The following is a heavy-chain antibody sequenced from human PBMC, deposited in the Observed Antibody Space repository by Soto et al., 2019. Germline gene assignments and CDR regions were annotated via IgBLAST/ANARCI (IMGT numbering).Heavy chain of an antibody. CDR1: GGTFSSYA. Sequence: ASVKVSCKASGGTFSSYAISWVRQAPGQGLEWMGGIIPIFGTANYAQKFQGRVTITADESTSTAYMELSSLRSEDTAVYYCARWPDQLLNYYYDGMDVWGQGTTVTVSS. V-gene: IGHV1-69*13. CDR2: IIPIFGTA. CDR3: ARWPDQLLNYYYDGMDV. J-gene: IGHJ6*02. D-gene: IGHD2-2*01.